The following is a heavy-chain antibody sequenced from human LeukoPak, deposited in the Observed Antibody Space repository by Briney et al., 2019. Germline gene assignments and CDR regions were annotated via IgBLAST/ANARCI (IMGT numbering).Heavy chain of an antibody. CDR1: GGSISSYY. CDR2: IYTSGST. J-gene: IGHJ4*02. Sequence: SETLSLTCTVSGGSISSYYWSWIRQPAGKGLEWIGRIYTSGSTNYNPSLKSRVTMSVDTSKNQFSLKLSSVTAADTAVYYCARRLRYYGSGSYYNRPGFFDYWGQGTLVTVSS. V-gene: IGHV4-4*07. D-gene: IGHD3-10*01. CDR3: ARRLRYYGSGSYYNRPGFFDY.